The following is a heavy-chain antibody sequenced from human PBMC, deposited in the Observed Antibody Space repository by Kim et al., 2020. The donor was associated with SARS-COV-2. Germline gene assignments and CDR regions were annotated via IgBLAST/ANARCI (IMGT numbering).Heavy chain of an antibody. J-gene: IGHJ6*02. CDR3: ASRDDVGGLVRYGDPYYYYGMDV. V-gene: IGHV1-69*13. CDR1: GGTFSSYA. Sequence: SVKVSCKASGGTFSSYAISWVRQAPGQGLEWMGGIIPIFGTANYAQKFQGRVTITADESTSTAYMELSSLRSEDTAVYYCASRDDVGGLVRYGDPYYYYGMDVWGQGTTVTVSS. D-gene: IGHD4-17*01. CDR2: IIPIFGTA.